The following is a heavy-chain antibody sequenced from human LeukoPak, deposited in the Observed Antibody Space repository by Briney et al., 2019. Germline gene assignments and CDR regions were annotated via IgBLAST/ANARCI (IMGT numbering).Heavy chain of an antibody. Sequence: PGGSLRLSCAASGFTFSNAWMSWVRQAPGKGLEWVGRIESKTDGGTTDYAAPVKGRFTISRDDSKNTLYLQMNSLKTEDTAVYYCTTVAVTTFYRWGQGTLVTVSS. CDR3: TTVAVTTFYR. CDR2: IESKTDGGTT. CDR1: GFTFSNAW. D-gene: IGHD4-17*01. J-gene: IGHJ5*02. V-gene: IGHV3-15*04.